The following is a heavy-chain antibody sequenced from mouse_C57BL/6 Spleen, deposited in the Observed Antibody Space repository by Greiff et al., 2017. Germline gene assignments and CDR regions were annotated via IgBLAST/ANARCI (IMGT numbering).Heavy chain of an antibody. Sequence: VQLQQSGPELVKPGASVKMSCKASGYTFTDYNMHWVKQSHGKSLEWIGYINPNNGGTSYNQKFKGKATLTVNKSSSTAYMELRSLTSEDSAVYYCARDDYGPYYFADWGQGTTLTVSS. CDR2: INPNNGGT. J-gene: IGHJ2*01. CDR1: GYTFTDYN. D-gene: IGHD2-4*01. V-gene: IGHV1-22*01. CDR3: ARDDYGPYYFAD.